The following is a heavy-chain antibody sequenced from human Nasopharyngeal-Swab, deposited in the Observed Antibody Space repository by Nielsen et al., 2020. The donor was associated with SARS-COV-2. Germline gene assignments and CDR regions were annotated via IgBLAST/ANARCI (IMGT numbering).Heavy chain of an antibody. V-gene: IGHV3-30*04. CDR1: GFTFSSYA. J-gene: IGHJ4*02. Sequence: GESLKISCAASGFTFSSYAMHWVRQAPGKGLEWVAVISYDGSNKYYADSVKGRSTISRDNSKNTLYLQMNSLRAEDTAVYYCARAGSGSYFSYFDYWGQGTLVTVSS. D-gene: IGHD1-26*01. CDR2: ISYDGSNK. CDR3: ARAGSGSYFSYFDY.